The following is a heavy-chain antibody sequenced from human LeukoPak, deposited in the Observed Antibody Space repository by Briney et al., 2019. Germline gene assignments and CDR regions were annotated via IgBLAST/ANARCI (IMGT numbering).Heavy chain of an antibody. D-gene: IGHD3-3*01. V-gene: IGHV5-51*01. Sequence: GESPNISCKGSGYSFISYWIGWARQMPGKGLEWLGIFYPGDSATTTRPSFQGQVTISADKSISTAYLQWSSLKASDTAMYYCARGKYYDFWSGYLPDALPTYYFDYWGQGTLVTVSS. CDR1: GYSFISYW. J-gene: IGHJ4*02. CDR2: FYPGDSAT. CDR3: ARGKYYDFWSGYLPDALPTYYFDY.